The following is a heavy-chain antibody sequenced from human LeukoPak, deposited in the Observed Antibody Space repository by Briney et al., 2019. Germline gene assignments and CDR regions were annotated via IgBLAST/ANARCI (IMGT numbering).Heavy chain of an antibody. CDR2: IVPILGIA. D-gene: IGHD5-24*01. Sequence: ASVKVSCKASGGTFSSYAISWVRQAPGQGLEWMGRIVPILGIADYAQKFQGRVTITADKSTSTAYMELSSLRSEDTAVYYCCRDGYNYPEAFDIWGQGTMVTVSS. CDR3: CRDGYNYPEAFDI. CDR1: GGTFSSYA. J-gene: IGHJ3*02. V-gene: IGHV1-69*04.